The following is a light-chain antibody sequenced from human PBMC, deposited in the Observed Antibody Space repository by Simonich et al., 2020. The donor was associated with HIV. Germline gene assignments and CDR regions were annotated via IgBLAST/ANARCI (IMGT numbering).Light chain of an antibody. CDR3: QQYYSTPRT. V-gene: IGKV4-1*01. CDR1: QSVLYSSNNKNY. J-gene: IGKJ1*01. Sequence: DIVMTQSPDSLAVSLGERATINCKSSQSVLYSSNNKNYLDWYQQRPGQPPKLLIYWASIRESGVPDRFSGSGSGTDFTLTISSLQAEDVAVYYCQQYYSTPRTFGQGTKVEIK. CDR2: WAS.